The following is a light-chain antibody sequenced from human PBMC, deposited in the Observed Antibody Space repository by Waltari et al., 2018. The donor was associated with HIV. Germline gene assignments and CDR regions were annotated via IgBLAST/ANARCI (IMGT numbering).Light chain of an antibody. J-gene: IGLJ3*02. V-gene: IGLV1-47*01. CDR1: GPSIGTTY. CDR2: KNN. Sequence: QSALTQPPSASGTPGQRVSISCSGSGPSIGTTYVYWSQQLPGTTPKLLIYKNNQRPSGVPDRFSGSKSGTSASLAISGLRSEDEADYYCASWDDSRGGLWVFGGGTTLTVL. CDR3: ASWDDSRGGLWV.